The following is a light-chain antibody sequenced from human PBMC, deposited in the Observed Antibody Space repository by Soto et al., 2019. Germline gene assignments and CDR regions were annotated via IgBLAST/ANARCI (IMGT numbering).Light chain of an antibody. J-gene: IGLJ1*01. CDR2: EVT. Sequence: QSVLTQPASVSGSPGQSITISCTGTSSDVGRYNYVSWYQQYPGRAPKLITYEVTNRPSGVSDRFSGSKSGNVASLTISGLQAADEADYYCGSYTSTYVRIFGTGTKVTVL. CDR3: GSYTSTYVRI. V-gene: IGLV2-14*01. CDR1: SSDVGRYNY.